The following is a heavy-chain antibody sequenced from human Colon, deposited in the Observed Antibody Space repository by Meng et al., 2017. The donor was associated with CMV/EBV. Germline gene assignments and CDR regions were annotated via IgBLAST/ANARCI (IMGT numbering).Heavy chain of an antibody. CDR1: GFTVSSNY. CDR2: IYSGGST. D-gene: IGHD3-10*01. V-gene: IGHV3-66*02. Sequence: GESLKISCAASGFTVSSNYMSWVRQAPGKGLEWVSVIYSGGSTYYADSVKGRFTISRDNSKNTLYLQMNSLRAEDTAVHYCARGNYGSGSYLGAFDIWGQGTMVTVSS. CDR3: ARGNYGSGSYLGAFDI. J-gene: IGHJ3*02.